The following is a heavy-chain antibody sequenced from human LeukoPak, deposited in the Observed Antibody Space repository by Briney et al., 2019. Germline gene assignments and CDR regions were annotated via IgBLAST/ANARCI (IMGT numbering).Heavy chain of an antibody. CDR1: GFTFSDYY. J-gene: IGHJ6*02. V-gene: IGHV4-39*01. CDR2: IYYTGTT. CDR3: ARRPLRLGMDV. Sequence: GSLRLSCAASGFTFSDYYMGWIRQAPGKGLEWIGSIYYTGTTYYNPSLKSRLTMSVDTSENRFSLTLSSVTAADTALYYCARRPLRLGMDVWGQGTTVTVSS. D-gene: IGHD2-21*01.